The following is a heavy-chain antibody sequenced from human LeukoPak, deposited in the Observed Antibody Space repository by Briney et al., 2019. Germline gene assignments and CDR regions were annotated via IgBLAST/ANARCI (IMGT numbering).Heavy chain of an antibody. CDR3: AREVAGGVYFDY. D-gene: IGHD2-15*01. V-gene: IGHV4-61*09. J-gene: IGHJ4*02. Sequence: SETLTLTCTVSGGSISSGTYYWSWVRQPAGKGLEWIGHMYSSGSTNYNPSLKSRVTISVDTSKNQFSLKLSSVTAADTAVYYCAREVAGGVYFDYWGQGTLVTVSS. CDR2: MYSSGST. CDR1: GGSISSGTYY.